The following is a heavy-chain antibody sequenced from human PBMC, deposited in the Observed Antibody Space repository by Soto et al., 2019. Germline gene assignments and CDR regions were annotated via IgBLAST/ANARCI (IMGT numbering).Heavy chain of an antibody. J-gene: IGHJ5*02. D-gene: IGHD3-10*01. CDR2: ISGSGGST. V-gene: IGHV3-23*01. Sequence: VQLLESGGGLVQPGGSLRLSCAASGFTFSSYAMSWVRQAPGKGLEWVSAISGSGGSTYYADSVKGRFTISRDNSKNTLYLQMNSLRAEDTAVYYAMVRGVIPAYNWFDPWGQGTLVTVSS. CDR3: MVRGVIPAYNWFDP. CDR1: GFTFSSYA.